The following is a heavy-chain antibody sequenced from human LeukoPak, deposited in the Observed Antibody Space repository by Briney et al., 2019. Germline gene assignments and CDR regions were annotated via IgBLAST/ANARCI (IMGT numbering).Heavy chain of an antibody. CDR3: ARDPEINYYDSTTSGLFDI. CDR1: GFTFSSYA. D-gene: IGHD3-22*01. Sequence: GGSLRLSCAASGFTFSSYAMHWVRQAPGKGLEWVAVISYDGSNKYYADSVKGRFTISRDNSKNTLYLQMNSLRAEDTAVYYCARDPEINYYDSTTSGLFDIWGQGTMVTVSS. V-gene: IGHV3-30-3*01. J-gene: IGHJ3*02. CDR2: ISYDGSNK.